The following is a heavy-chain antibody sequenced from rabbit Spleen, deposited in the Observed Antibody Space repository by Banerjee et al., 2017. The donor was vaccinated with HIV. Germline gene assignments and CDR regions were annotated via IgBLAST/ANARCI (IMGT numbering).Heavy chain of an antibody. CDR2: IYAGSSGST. CDR3: ARDSGSSFSSYGMDL. CDR1: GFSFSSSYY. V-gene: IGHV1S40*01. D-gene: IGHD8-1*01. Sequence: QSLEESGGDLVKPGASLTLTCTASGFSFSSSYYMCWVRQAPGKGLEWIGCIYAGSSGSTYYASWAKGRFTISKTSSTTVTLQMTSLTAADTATYFCARDSGSSFSSYGMDLWGPGTLVTVS. J-gene: IGHJ6*01.